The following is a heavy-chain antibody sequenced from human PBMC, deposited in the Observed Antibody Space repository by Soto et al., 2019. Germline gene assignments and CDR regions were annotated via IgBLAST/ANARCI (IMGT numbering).Heavy chain of an antibody. J-gene: IGHJ4*02. Sequence: HPGGSLRLSCAASGFPFSSYWMSWVRQAPGQGLEWVANIKQDGSEKYYVDSVTGRFTISRDNAKNSLYLQMNSLRAEDTAVYYCARVGQLVINYFGYWGQGTLISVS. CDR3: ARVGQLVINYFGY. CDR2: IKQDGSEK. D-gene: IGHD6-13*01. V-gene: IGHV3-7*01. CDR1: GFPFSSYW.